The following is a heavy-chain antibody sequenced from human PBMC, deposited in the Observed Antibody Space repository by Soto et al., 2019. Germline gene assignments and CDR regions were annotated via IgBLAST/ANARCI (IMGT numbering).Heavy chain of an antibody. CDR1: GVSISSGDYY. V-gene: IGHV4-30-4*01. Sequence: SETLSLTCTVSGVSISSGDYYWSWIRQPPGKGLEWIGYIYYSGSTYYNPSLKSRVTISVDTSKNQFSLKLSSVTAADTAVYYCARVKASVHAFDIWGQGTMVTVSS. D-gene: IGHD3-10*02. CDR2: IYYSGST. CDR3: ARVKASVHAFDI. J-gene: IGHJ3*02.